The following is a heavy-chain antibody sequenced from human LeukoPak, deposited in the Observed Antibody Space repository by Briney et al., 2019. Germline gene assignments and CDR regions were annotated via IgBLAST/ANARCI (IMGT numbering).Heavy chain of an antibody. CDR2: IYGGGST. V-gene: IGHV3-66*01. CDR3: ARENVVVTARAAFDI. J-gene: IGHJ3*02. Sequence: PGGSLRLSCAASGFTVSSNYMSWVRQAPGKGLEWVSVIYGGGSTYYADSVKGRFTISRDNSKNTLYLQMNSLRAEDTAVYHCARENVVVTARAAFDIWGQGTMVTVSS. D-gene: IGHD2-21*02. CDR1: GFTVSSNY.